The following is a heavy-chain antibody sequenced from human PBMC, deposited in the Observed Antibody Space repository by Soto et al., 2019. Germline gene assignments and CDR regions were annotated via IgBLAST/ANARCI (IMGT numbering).Heavy chain of an antibody. CDR3: ARDPGFGFGYSYAFAMDV. J-gene: IGHJ6*02. Sequence: QVQLVQSGAEVKKPGASVKVSCKASGYTFSNYGLSWVRQGPGQGLEWMGWISGYNGNTHYEEKVQDRIKMTTDTSTSTTYRELRSLRSDDTAVYFCARDPGFGFGYSYAFAMDVWGQGTTVTVAS. V-gene: IGHV1-18*01. CDR2: ISGYNGNT. CDR1: GYTFSNYG. D-gene: IGHD5-18*01.